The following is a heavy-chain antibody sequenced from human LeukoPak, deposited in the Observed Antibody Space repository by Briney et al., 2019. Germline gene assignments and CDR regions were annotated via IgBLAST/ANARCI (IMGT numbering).Heavy chain of an antibody. D-gene: IGHD3-10*01. Sequence: GGSLRLSCAASGFTFSSYAMSWVRQAPGKRLEWVSAISGSGGSTYYADSVKGRFTISRDNSKNTLYLQMNSLRAEDTAVYYCAKDGREGVRGVIIEFDYWGQGTLVTVSS. CDR1: GFTFSSYA. J-gene: IGHJ4*02. CDR3: AKDGREGVRGVIIEFDY. CDR2: ISGSGGST. V-gene: IGHV3-23*01.